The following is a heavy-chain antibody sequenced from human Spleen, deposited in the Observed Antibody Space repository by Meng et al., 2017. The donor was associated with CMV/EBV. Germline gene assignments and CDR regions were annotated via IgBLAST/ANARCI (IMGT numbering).Heavy chain of an antibody. V-gene: IGHV3-30-3*01. CDR1: GFTFRTYV. D-gene: IGHD4-17*01. Sequence: LSLTCAASGFTFRTYVMHWVRQVPGKGLEWVALLSYDGNNEYYADSVKGRFTMSIDNSKNSLYLQMNSLRAEDTAIYYCARDPGLGSAFDIWGQGTMVTVSS. J-gene: IGHJ3*02. CDR3: ARDPGLGSAFDI. CDR2: LSYDGNNE.